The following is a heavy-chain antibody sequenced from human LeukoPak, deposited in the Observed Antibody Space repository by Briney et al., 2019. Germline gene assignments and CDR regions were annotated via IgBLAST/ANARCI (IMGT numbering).Heavy chain of an antibody. CDR1: GFTFDDYA. V-gene: IGHV3-23*01. D-gene: IGHD2-2*01. CDR2: ISGSGGST. CDR3: AKEYCSSTSCYDAFDI. J-gene: IGHJ3*02. Sequence: GGSLRLSCAASGFTFDDYAMHWVRQAPGKGLEWVSAISGSGGSTYYADSVKGRFTISRDNSKNTLYLQMNSLRAEDTAVYYCAKEYCSSTSCYDAFDIWGQGTMVTASS.